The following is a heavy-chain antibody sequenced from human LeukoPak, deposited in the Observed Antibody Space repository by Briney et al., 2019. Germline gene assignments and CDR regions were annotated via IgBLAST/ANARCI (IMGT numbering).Heavy chain of an antibody. V-gene: IGHV4-59*01. CDR1: GGSITSYH. CDR2: IYYSGST. Sequence: SETLSLTCTVSGGSITSYHYSWLRQPPGKGLEWIGYIYYSGSTNYNPSLKSRVTISVDTSKNQFSLKLSSVTAADTAVYYCARGGSGTYYHYWGQGTLVTVSS. J-gene: IGHJ4*02. D-gene: IGHD1-26*01. CDR3: ARGGSGTYYHY.